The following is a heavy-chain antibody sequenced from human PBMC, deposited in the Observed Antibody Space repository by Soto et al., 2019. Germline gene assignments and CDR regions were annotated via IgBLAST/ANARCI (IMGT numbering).Heavy chain of an antibody. CDR1: GFTFSSYS. CDR3: ARDRSGDSSGYYVPLYYYYGMDV. D-gene: IGHD3-22*01. Sequence: EVQLVESGGGLVQPGGSLRLSCAASGFTFSSYSMNWVRQAPGKGLEWVSYISSSSSTIYYADSVKGRFTISRDNAKTSLYLQMNSLRAEDKAVYYCARDRSGDSSGYYVPLYYYYGMDVWGQGTTVTVSS. CDR2: ISSSSSTI. J-gene: IGHJ6*02. V-gene: IGHV3-48*01.